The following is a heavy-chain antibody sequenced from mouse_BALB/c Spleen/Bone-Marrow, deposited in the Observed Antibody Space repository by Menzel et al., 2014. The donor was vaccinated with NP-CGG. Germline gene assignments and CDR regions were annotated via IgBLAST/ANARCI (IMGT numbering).Heavy chain of an antibody. CDR3: ADGNYGMDY. CDR2: IYPGSGST. Sequence: VKLQESGPELVKPGASVKMSCKASGYTFTDYVISWVKRRTGQGLEWIGEIYPGSGSTYYNEKFKGKATLTADKSSNTAYMQPSSLTSEDSAVYFCADGNYGMDYWGQGTSVTVSS. D-gene: IGHD2-1*01. J-gene: IGHJ4*01. CDR1: GYTFTDYV. V-gene: IGHV1-77*01.